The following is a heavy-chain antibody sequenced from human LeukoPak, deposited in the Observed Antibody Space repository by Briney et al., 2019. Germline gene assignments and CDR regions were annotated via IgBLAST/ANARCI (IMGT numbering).Heavy chain of an antibody. CDR2: IYYSGST. CDR1: GGSITSYY. D-gene: IGHD5-12*01. Sequence: SETLSLTCTVSGGSITSYYWSWIRQPPGKGLEWIGNIYYSGSTSYNPSLKSRVTISVDTSKNQFSLNLKSETAADTAVYYCAREDGSSGYDDFWGQGTLVTVSS. J-gene: IGHJ4*02. CDR3: AREDGSSGYDDF. V-gene: IGHV4-59*12.